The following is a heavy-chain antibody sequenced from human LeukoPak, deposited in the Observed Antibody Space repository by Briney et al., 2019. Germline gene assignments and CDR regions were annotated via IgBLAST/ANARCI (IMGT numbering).Heavy chain of an antibody. J-gene: IGHJ4*02. D-gene: IGHD6-6*01. CDR1: GGSFSGYY. V-gene: IGHV4-34*01. CDR3: AIRQLVRTGYFDY. Sequence: PSETLSLTCAVYGGSFSGYYWSWIRQPPGKGLEWVGEINHSGSANYNPSLKSRVTISIDTSKNQFSLKLSSVTDADTAVYYLAIRQLVRTGYFDYWGKGTLVTASS. CDR2: INHSGSA.